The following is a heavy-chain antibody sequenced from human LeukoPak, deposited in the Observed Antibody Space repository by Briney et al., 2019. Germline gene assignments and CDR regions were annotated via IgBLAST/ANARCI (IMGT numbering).Heavy chain of an antibody. J-gene: IGHJ6*03. V-gene: IGHV4-59*12. CDR3: ARMGLYYGSGNYMDV. Sequence: SETLSLTCTVSGGSISSYYWSWIRQPPGKGLEWIGYIYYSGSTNYNSSLKSRVTISVDTSKNQFSLKLSSVTAADTAVYYCARMGLYYGSGNYMDVWGKGATVTVSS. D-gene: IGHD3-10*01. CDR1: GGSISSYY. CDR2: IYYSGST.